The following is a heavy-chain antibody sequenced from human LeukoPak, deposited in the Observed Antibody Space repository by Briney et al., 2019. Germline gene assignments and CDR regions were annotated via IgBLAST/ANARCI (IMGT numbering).Heavy chain of an antibody. D-gene: IGHD6-13*01. J-gene: IGHJ6*03. CDR2: ISSSGSTI. V-gene: IGHV3-48*03. CDR1: GFTFSSYE. Sequence: GGSLRLSCAASGFTFSSYEMNWVRQAPGKGLEWVSYISSSGSTIYYADSVKGRFTISRDNAKNSLYLQMNSLRAEDTAVYYCASGAAGTRRAGYYYYMDVWGKGTTVTISS. CDR3: ASGAAGTRRAGYYYYMDV.